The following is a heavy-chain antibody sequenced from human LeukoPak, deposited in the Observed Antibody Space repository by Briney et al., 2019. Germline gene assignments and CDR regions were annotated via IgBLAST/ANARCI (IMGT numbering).Heavy chain of an antibody. D-gene: IGHD2-2*01. V-gene: IGHV4-59*08. Sequence: SETLSLTCTVSGGSISSYYWSWIRQPPGKGLEWIGYIYYSGSTNYNPSLKSRVTISVDTSKNQFSLKLSSVTAADTAVYYCARRYRYCSSTSCLDPWGQGTLVTVSS. CDR2: IYYSGST. CDR1: GGSISSYY. J-gene: IGHJ5*02. CDR3: ARRYRYCSSTSCLDP.